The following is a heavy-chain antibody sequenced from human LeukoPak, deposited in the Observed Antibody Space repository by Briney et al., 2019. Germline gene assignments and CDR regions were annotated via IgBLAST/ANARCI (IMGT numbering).Heavy chain of an antibody. J-gene: IGHJ4*02. V-gene: IGHV3-64*01. Sequence: PGGSLRLSCAASGFTLSNYSMSCVRQAPGKGLEWVSAITGNGGSTSYANSVKGRFTISRDNSKNTLYLQMGSLRAEDMAVYYFSRGTSIVVRCRHYLGEGALVTVSS. CDR1: GFTLSNYS. CDR2: ITGNGGST. D-gene: IGHD6-6*01. CDR3: SRGTSIVVRCRHY.